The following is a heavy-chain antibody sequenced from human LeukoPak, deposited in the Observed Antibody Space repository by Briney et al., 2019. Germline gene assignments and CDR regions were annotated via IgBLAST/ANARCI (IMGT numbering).Heavy chain of an antibody. CDR1: GDSISSGNYY. D-gene: IGHD3-10*01. CDR3: ARDTMVRGVYYYYYMDV. CDR2: IYTSGST. Sequence: SQTLSLTCTVSGDSISSGNYYWTWIRQPAGKGLEWIGRIYTSGSTNYNPSLKSRVTMSVDTSKNQFSLKLSSVTAADTAVYYCARDTMVRGVYYYYYMDVWGKGTTVTISS. V-gene: IGHV4-61*02. J-gene: IGHJ6*03.